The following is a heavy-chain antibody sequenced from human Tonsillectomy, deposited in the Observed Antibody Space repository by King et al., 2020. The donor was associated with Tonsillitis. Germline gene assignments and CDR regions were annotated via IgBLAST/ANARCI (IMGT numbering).Heavy chain of an antibody. CDR2: ISGSGGST. CDR3: AKQYYGDYVDYFQH. CDR1: GFTFSTYA. D-gene: IGHD4-17*01. Sequence: VQLVESGGGLVQPGGSLRLSCAASGFTFSTYAMSWVRQAPGKGLGWGSAISGSGGSTYYADSVKGRFTISRVTSKNTVYLQMNSLRAEDTAVYYCAKQYYGDYVDYFQHWGQGTLVTVSS. V-gene: IGHV3-23*04. J-gene: IGHJ1*01.